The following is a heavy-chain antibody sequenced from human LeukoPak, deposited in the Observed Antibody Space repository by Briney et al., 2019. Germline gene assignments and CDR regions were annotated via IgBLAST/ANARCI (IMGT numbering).Heavy chain of an antibody. D-gene: IGHD6-19*01. CDR1: GFTFSSYA. J-gene: IGHJ4*02. V-gene: IGHV3-30-3*01. CDR2: ISYDGSNK. Sequence: GGSLRLSCAATGFTFSSYAMHWVRQAPGKGLECVAVISYDGSNKCYADSVKGRFTISRDNSKNTLYLQMNSLGAEDTAVYYCARDGGTAVAAGYFDYWRQGTLVTVSS. CDR3: ARDGGTAVAAGYFDY.